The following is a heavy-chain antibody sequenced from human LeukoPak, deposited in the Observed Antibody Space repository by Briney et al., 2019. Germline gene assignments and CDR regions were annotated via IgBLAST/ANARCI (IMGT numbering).Heavy chain of an antibody. Sequence: GASVKVSCKASGGTFSSYAISWVRQAPGQGLEWMGWINPNSGGTNYAQKFQGRVTMTRDTSISTAYMELSRLRSDDTAVYYCARSGIVGATHISDYWGQGTLVTVSS. CDR3: ARSGIVGATHISDY. CDR2: INPNSGGT. V-gene: IGHV1-2*02. CDR1: GGTFSSYA. D-gene: IGHD1-26*01. J-gene: IGHJ4*02.